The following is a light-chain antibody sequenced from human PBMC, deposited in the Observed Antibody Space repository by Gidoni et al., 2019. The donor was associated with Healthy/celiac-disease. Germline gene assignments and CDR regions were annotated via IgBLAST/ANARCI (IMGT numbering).Light chain of an antibody. CDR2: EGS. J-gene: IGLJ3*02. Sequence: QSALTQPASVSRSPGQSITISCTGTSSDVGSYNLVSWYKQHPGKAPKLMIYEGSKRPSGVSNRFSGSKSGNTASLTICGLQAEDEADYYCCSYAGSSSWVFGGGTKLTVL. CDR3: CSYAGSSSWV. V-gene: IGLV2-23*01. CDR1: SSDVGSYNL.